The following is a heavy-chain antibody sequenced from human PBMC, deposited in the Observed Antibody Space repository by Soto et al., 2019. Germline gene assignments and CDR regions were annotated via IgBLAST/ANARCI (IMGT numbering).Heavy chain of an antibody. V-gene: IGHV1-69*13. CDR1: GGTFSSYA. J-gene: IGHJ4*02. CDR2: IIPIFGTA. D-gene: IGHD4-17*01. CDR3: ARVGNDYGDYDY. Sequence: SAKVSCKASGGTFSSYAISWVRQAPGQGLEWMGGIIPIFGTANYAQKFQGRVTITADESTSTAYMELSSLRSEDTAVYYCARVGNDYGDYDYWGQGTLVPVSS.